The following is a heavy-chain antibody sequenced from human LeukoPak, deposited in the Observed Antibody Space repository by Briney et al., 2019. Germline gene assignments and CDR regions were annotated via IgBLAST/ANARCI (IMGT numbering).Heavy chain of an antibody. Sequence: GGSLRLSYAASGFTFSSYSMNWVRQAPGKGLEWVSSISSSSSYIYYADSVKGRFTISRDNAKNSLYLQMNSLRAEDTAVYYCARGIPWTMVRGVPLNYFDYWGQGTLVTVSS. CDR2: ISSSSSYI. D-gene: IGHD3-10*01. J-gene: IGHJ4*02. V-gene: IGHV3-21*01. CDR1: GFTFSSYS. CDR3: ARGIPWTMVRGVPLNYFDY.